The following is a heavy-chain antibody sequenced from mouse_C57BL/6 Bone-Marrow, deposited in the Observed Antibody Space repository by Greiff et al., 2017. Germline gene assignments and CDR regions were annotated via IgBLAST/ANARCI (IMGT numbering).Heavy chain of an antibody. Sequence: QVHVKQSGAELVRPGASVTLSCKASGYTFTDYEMHWVKQTPVHGLEWIGAIDPETGGTAYNQKFKGKAILTADKSSSTAYMELRSLTSEDSAVYYCTANDYWGQGTTLTVSS. CDR3: TANDY. CDR2: IDPETGGT. V-gene: IGHV1-15*01. J-gene: IGHJ2*01. CDR1: GYTFTDYE.